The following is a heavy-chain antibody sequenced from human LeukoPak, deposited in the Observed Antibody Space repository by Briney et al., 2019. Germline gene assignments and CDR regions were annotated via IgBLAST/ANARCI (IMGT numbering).Heavy chain of an antibody. CDR3: ARVPGRGWYEGIDY. V-gene: IGHV1-69*13. J-gene: IGHJ4*02. CDR2: IIPIFGTA. CDR1: GGTLSSYA. Sequence: ASVKVSCKASGGTLSSYAISWVRQAPGQGLEWRGEIIPIFGTANYAQKFQGRVTITADESTSTAYMELSSLRSEDTAVYYCARVPGRGWYEGIDYWGQGTLVTVSS. D-gene: IGHD6-19*01.